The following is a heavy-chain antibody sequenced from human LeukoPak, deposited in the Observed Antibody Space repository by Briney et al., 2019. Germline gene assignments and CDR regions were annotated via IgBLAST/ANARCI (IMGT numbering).Heavy chain of an antibody. CDR2: ISSSGSTI. CDR3: ATRRGYY. V-gene: IGHV3-48*03. CDR1: GFTFSNYE. J-gene: IGHJ4*02. Sequence: GGSLRLSCAASGFTFSNYEMNWVRQAPGKGLEWVSHISSSGSTINYADSVKGRFTISRDNAKKSLHLQMNSLRAEDTAVYYCATRRGYYWGQGTLVTVSS.